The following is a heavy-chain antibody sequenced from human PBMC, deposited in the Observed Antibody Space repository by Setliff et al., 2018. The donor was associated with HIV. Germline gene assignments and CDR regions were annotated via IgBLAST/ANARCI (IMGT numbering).Heavy chain of an antibody. J-gene: IGHJ4*02. CDR1: GYSFTTLW. V-gene: IGHV5-51*01. Sequence: PGESLKISCQASGYSFTTLWIAWVRQMPGKGLEWMGMVFPDGSDTRYSPSFQGQVSMSADKSINTAYLLWSSLKASDTAVYYCARSMGFKATTRLDFWGPGTLVTV. CDR3: ARSMGFKATTRLDF. CDR2: VFPDGSDT. D-gene: IGHD3-10*01.